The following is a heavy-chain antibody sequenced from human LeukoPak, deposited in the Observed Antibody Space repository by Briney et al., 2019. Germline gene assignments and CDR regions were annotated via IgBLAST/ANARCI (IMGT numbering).Heavy chain of an antibody. J-gene: IGHJ4*02. CDR1: GFTFNTYA. CDR2: ISDSGGNT. Sequence: GGSLRLSCAASGFTFNTYAMSWVRQAPWERLQWVSGISDSGGNTYYADSVRGRFTISRDNSKNTLYLQMNSLRAEDTAVYYCAKVRHGSKGYRLNYYFDYWGQGTLVTVSS. CDR3: AKVRHGSKGYRLNYYFDY. D-gene: IGHD5-12*01. V-gene: IGHV3-23*01.